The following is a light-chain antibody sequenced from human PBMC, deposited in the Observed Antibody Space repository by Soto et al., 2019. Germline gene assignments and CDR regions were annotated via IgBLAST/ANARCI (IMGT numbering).Light chain of an antibody. CDR2: GNS. J-gene: IGLJ1*01. V-gene: IGLV1-40*01. CDR3: QSYDSSPSGYV. CDR1: SSNIGAGYD. Sequence: QPVLTQPPSVSGSPGQRVTISCTGSSSNIGAGYDVHWYQQLPGTVPKHLNYGNSNRPSGVPDRVSGSKSGTSASLAITGLQSEDAADYYCQSYDSSPSGYVVGTGTKVTVL.